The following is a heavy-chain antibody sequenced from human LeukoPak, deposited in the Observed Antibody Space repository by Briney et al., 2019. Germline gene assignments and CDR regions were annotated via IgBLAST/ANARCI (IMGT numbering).Heavy chain of an antibody. Sequence: SETLPLTCTVSGGSISSSSYYWGWIRQPPGKGLEWIGSIYYSGSTYYNPSLKSRVTISVDTSKNQFSLKLSSVTAADTAVYYCARLGSAAAGSRYFDYWGQGTLVTVSS. CDR2: IYYSGST. J-gene: IGHJ4*02. CDR3: ARLGSAAAGSRYFDY. D-gene: IGHD6-13*01. CDR1: GGSISSSSYY. V-gene: IGHV4-39*01.